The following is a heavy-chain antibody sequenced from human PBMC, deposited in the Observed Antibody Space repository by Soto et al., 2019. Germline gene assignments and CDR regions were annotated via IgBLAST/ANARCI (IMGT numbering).Heavy chain of an antibody. D-gene: IGHD3-16*02. CDR1: GGSISSGDYY. CDR3: VRTNYDYVWGSYRFDF. J-gene: IGHJ4*02. V-gene: IGHV4-30-4*01. Sequence: SETLSLTCTVSGGSISSGDYYWSWIRQPPGKGLEWIGYISYSGNTYYNPSLKSRLSISGDTSKNQFSLRLSSVTAADTAVYYCVRTNYDYVWGSYRFDFWGQGTLVTVSS. CDR2: ISYSGNT.